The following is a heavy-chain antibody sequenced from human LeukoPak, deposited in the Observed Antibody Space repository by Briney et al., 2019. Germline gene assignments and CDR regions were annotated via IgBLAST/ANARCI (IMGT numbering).Heavy chain of an antibody. CDR1: GGSISSSSYY. J-gene: IGHJ5*02. V-gene: IGHV4-39*01. Sequence: SETLSLTCTVSGGSISSSSYYWGWIRQPPGKGLEWIGSIYYSGSTYYNPSLKSRATISVDTSKNQFSLKLSSVTAADTAVYYCASQYSSSWYIGHWFDPWGQGTLVTVSS. CDR2: IYYSGST. D-gene: IGHD6-13*01. CDR3: ASQYSSSWYIGHWFDP.